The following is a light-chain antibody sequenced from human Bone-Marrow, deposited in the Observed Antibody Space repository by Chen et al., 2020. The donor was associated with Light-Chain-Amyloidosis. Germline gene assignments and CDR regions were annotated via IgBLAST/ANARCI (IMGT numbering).Light chain of an antibody. Sequence: QSALTQPASVSGSPGQSITIPCPGTSSDIGGYDLISWYQRHPGKAPKLIIYEVNQRPSGVSYRFSGSKSGNTASLTISGLQAEDEADYFCCSYAITVNFFWVFGGGTKVTVL. CDR1: SSDIGGYDL. V-gene: IGLV2-23*02. CDR3: CSYAITVNFFWV. J-gene: IGLJ3*02. CDR2: EVN.